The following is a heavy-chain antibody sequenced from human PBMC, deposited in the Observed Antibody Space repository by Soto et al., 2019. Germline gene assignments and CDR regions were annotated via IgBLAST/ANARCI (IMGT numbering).Heavy chain of an antibody. Sequence: KASCKASAGTSFSYTFCRVRRAPGQGLEWMGRIIPILGIANYAQKFQGRVTITADKSTSTAYMELSSLRSEDTAVYYCARSVVRYCSSTSCYGVAYYYYGMDVWGQG. CDR1: AGTSFSYT. V-gene: IGHV1-69*02. CDR2: IIPILGIA. D-gene: IGHD2-2*01. J-gene: IGHJ6*02. CDR3: ARSVVRYCSSTSCYGVAYYYYGMDV.